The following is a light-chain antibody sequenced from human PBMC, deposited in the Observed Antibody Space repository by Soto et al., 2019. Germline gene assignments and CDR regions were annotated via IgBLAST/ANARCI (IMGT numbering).Light chain of an antibody. CDR2: GAS. J-gene: IGKJ5*01. Sequence: DIELTQYPGTLTLPPGEIANLYCRASQSVSSSYLAWYQQKPGQAPRLLIYGASIRATGIPDRFSGSGSGTDITLTISRLEPEAFAVYYCQQYGSSPSTFGQGTRLEIK. CDR3: QQYGSSPST. CDR1: QSVSSSY. V-gene: IGKV3-20*01.